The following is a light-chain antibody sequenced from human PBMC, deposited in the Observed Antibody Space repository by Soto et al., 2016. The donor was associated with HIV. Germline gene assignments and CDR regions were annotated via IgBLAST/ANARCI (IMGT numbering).Light chain of an antibody. CDR1: NLWDKY. CDR2: ENN. Sequence: SYELTQPLSVSVSPGQTASITCSGANLWDKYVFWYQQKPGQSPLLVIQENNRRPSGVPERFSGSNSWGTATLTITGTQPMDEGDDYCQVWDIKDYIFGPGTRVTV. CDR3: QVWDIKDYI. J-gene: IGLJ1*01. V-gene: IGLV3-1*01.